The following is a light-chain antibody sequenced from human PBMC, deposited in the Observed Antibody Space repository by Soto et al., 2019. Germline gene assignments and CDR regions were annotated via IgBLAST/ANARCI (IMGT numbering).Light chain of an antibody. Sequence: EIVMTQSPDTLSVSPGETATLSCRASQYVSNKVAWYQQKPGQAPSLLILGASTRATGVPARFSGSGSGTEFTLSISSLQSEDFAVYYCKQYKEWPPFTFGQGTRLEIK. J-gene: IGKJ5*01. CDR2: GAS. CDR3: KQYKEWPPFT. V-gene: IGKV3-15*01. CDR1: QYVSNK.